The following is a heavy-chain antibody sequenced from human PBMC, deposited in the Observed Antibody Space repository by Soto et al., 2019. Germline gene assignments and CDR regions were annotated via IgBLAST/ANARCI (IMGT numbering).Heavy chain of an antibody. J-gene: IGHJ6*02. CDR1: GGTFSSYA. V-gene: IGHV1-69*13. CDR3: ARLVGKDIVVVPAAKDYGRDV. CDR2: IIPIFGTA. Sequence: SVKVSCKASGGTFSSYAISWVRQAPGQRLEWMGGIIPIFGTANYAQKFQGRVTITADESTSTAYMELSSLRSEDTAVYYCARLVGKDIVVVPAAKDYGRDVWGQGTTVTVSS. D-gene: IGHD2-2*01.